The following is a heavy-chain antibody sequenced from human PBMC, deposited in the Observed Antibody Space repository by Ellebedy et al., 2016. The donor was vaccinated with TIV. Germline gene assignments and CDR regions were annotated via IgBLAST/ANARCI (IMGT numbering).Heavy chain of an antibody. CDR2: ISPNGGDT. CDR1: GFIFTACS. J-gene: IGHJ6*02. CDR3: VKGRSGLQYYGIDV. Sequence: GGSLRLSXAASGFIFTACSMAWVRQAPGKELEWVSSISPNGGDTYYADSVKGRFTISRDNSKNTLDLQMNSLRAEDTALYYCVKGRSGLQYYGIDVWGQGTTVTVSS. V-gene: IGHV3-23*01. D-gene: IGHD3-10*01.